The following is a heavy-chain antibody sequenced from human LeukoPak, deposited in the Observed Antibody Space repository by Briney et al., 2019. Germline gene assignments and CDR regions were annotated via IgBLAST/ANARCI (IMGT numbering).Heavy chain of an antibody. Sequence: SETLSLTCAVYGGSFSGYYWSWIRQPPGKGLEWIGEISHSGSTNYNPSLKSRVTISVDTSKNQFSLKLSSVTAADTAVYYCARVWDSSPSKPGAFDIWGQGTMVTVSS. D-gene: IGHD6-6*01. CDR2: ISHSGST. CDR1: GGSFSGYY. CDR3: ARVWDSSPSKPGAFDI. J-gene: IGHJ3*02. V-gene: IGHV4-34*01.